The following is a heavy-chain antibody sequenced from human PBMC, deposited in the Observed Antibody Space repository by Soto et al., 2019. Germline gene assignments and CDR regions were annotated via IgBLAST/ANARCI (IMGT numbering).Heavy chain of an antibody. D-gene: IGHD2-2*02. CDR1: GGTFSSYA. V-gene: IGHV1-69*13. CDR3: ARGSGYCSSTSCYTVLDYYYYGMDV. CDR2: IIPIFGTA. J-gene: IGHJ6*02. Sequence: SVKVSCKASGGTFSSYAISWVRQAPGQGPEWMGGIIPIFGTANYAQKFQGRVTITADESTSTAYMELSSLRSEDTAVYYCARGSGYCSSTSCYTVLDYYYYGMDVWGQGTTVTAP.